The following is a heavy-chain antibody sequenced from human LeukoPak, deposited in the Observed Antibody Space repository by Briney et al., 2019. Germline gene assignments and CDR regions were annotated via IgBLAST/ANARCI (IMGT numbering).Heavy chain of an antibody. CDR2: IIPIFGTA. CDR3: ARSGTTGYYYYMDV. Sequence: ASVKVSCKASGGTFSSYAISWVRQAPGQGLEWMGGIIPIFGTANYAQKFQGRVTITTDESTSTAYMGLSSLRSEDTAVYYCARSGTTGYYYYMDVWGKGTTVTVSS. D-gene: IGHD1-7*01. V-gene: IGHV1-69*05. CDR1: GGTFSSYA. J-gene: IGHJ6*03.